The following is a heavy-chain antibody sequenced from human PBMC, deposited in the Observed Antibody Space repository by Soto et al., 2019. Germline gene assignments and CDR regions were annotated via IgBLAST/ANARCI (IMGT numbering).Heavy chain of an antibody. CDR2: IYHSGST. CDR1: GGSISSSNW. D-gene: IGHD3-10*01. CDR3: ARRTVRGVISYYYYGMDV. V-gene: IGHV4-4*02. Sequence: PSETLSLTCAVSGGSISSSNWWSWVRQPPGKGLEWIGEIYHSGSTNYNPSLKSRVTISVDKSKNQFSLKLSSVTAADTAVYYCARRTVRGVISYYYYGMDVWGQGTTVTVSS. J-gene: IGHJ6*02.